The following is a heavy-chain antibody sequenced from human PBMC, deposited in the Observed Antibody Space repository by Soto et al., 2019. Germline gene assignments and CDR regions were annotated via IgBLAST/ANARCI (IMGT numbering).Heavy chain of an antibody. CDR2: IKSKTDGATT. J-gene: IGHJ4*02. V-gene: IGHV3-15*01. Sequence: GGSLRLSCAASGFTFINAWMSWVRQAPGKGLEWVGRIKSKTDGATTDYAAPVKGRFTISRDDSKNTLYLQINSLKTEDTAVYYCATDAYYDTSGYWFWGQGTLVTVSS. D-gene: IGHD3-22*01. CDR3: ATDAYYDTSGYWF. CDR1: GFTFINAW.